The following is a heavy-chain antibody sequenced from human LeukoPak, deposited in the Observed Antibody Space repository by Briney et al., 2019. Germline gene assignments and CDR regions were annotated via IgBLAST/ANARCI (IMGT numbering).Heavy chain of an antibody. J-gene: IGHJ4*02. CDR2: MRYDGSNK. CDR3: AKEVGVYGSGSYYIVKYDFDY. CDR1: GFPFSSYG. Sequence: GGSLRLSCAASGFPFSSYGMHWVRQAPGKGLEWVAFMRYDGSNKYYADSVKGRFTISRDNSKNTLFLQMNSLRAEDTAVYYCAKEVGVYGSGSYYIVKYDFDYWGQGTLVTVSS. V-gene: IGHV3-30*02. D-gene: IGHD3-10*01.